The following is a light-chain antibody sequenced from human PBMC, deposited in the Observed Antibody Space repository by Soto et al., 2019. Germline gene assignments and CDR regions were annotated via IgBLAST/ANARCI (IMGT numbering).Light chain of an antibody. CDR1: QSISSY. CDR3: QQSYGTPPT. Sequence: DIQMTQSSSSPSASVGDRVTITCRAGQSISSYLNWYQQKPGRAPKLLIYAASSLQSGVPSRFSGSGSGTHFTLTISSLQPEDFATYYCQQSYGTPPTFGQGTKLEIK. V-gene: IGKV1-39*01. CDR2: AAS. J-gene: IGKJ2*01.